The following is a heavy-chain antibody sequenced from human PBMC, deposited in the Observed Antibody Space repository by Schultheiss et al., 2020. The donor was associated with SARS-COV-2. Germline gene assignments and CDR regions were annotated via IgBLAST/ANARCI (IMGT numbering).Heavy chain of an antibody. V-gene: IGHV3-21*04. Sequence: GGSLRLSCAASGFTFSSYGMHWVRQAPGKGLEWVSGISWNSGSIGYADSVKGRFTISRDNAKNSLYLQMNSLRAEDTAVYYCARGPRIAVAAPGYWGQGTLVTVSS. J-gene: IGHJ4*02. D-gene: IGHD6-19*01. CDR2: ISWNSGSI. CDR1: GFTFSSYG. CDR3: ARGPRIAVAAPGY.